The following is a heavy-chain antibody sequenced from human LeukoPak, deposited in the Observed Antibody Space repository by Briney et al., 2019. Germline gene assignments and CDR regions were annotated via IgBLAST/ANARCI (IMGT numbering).Heavy chain of an antibody. CDR1: GFPFSSYG. V-gene: IGHV3-21*01. J-gene: IGHJ4*02. Sequence: GGALRLSCAASGFPFSSYGMNWGRPAPGKGLGWVSSINSSSSYIYYADSVKGRFTISRDNAKNSLYLQMNSLRAEDTAVYYCARERRYYYDSSGYFGEDYWGQGTLVTVSP. D-gene: IGHD3-22*01. CDR2: INSSSSYI. CDR3: ARERRYYYDSSGYFGEDY.